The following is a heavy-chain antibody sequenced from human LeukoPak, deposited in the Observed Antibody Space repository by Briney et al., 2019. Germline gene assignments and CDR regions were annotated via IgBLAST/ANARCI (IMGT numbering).Heavy chain of an antibody. V-gene: IGHV4-34*01. D-gene: IGHD2-15*01. CDR3: ARHSGVVVARGAFDI. CDR1: GGSFSGYY. Sequence: SEALSLTCAVYGGSFSGYYWSWIRQPPGKGLEWIGEINHSGSTNYNPSLKSRVTISVDTSKNQFSLKLSSVTAADTAVYYCARHSGVVVARGAFDIWGQGTMVTVSS. CDR2: INHSGST. J-gene: IGHJ3*02.